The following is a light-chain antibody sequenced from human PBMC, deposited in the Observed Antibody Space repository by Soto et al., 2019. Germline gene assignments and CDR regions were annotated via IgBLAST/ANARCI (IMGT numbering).Light chain of an antibody. CDR2: GAS. J-gene: IGKJ1*01. CDR3: QQFGNSPWT. CDR1: QSVSNNY. Sequence: EGVLTQSPGTLSLSPVERATLSCRASQSVSNNYLAWYQQKPGQAPRLLIYGASNRATGIPDRFSGSGSGTDFTLTISRLEPEDFAVYFCQQFGNSPWTFGQGTKVDIK. V-gene: IGKV3-20*01.